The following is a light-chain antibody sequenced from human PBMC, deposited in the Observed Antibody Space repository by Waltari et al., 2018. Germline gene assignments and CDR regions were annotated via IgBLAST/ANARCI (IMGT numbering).Light chain of an antibody. CDR1: QSVLYSSNNKNY. CDR3: QQYYSTPYT. V-gene: IGKV4-1*01. J-gene: IGKJ2*01. Sequence: DIVMTQSPDSLAVSRGERAHINCKSSQSVLYSSNNKNYLAWYQQKPGQPPKLLIYWASTRESGVPDRFSGSGSGTDFTLTISSLQAEDVAVYYCQQYYSTPYTFGQGTKLEIK. CDR2: WAS.